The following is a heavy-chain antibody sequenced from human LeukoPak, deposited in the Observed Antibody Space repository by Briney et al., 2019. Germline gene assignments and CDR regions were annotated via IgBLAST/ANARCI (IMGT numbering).Heavy chain of an antibody. CDR3: TRGQPSFDY. V-gene: IGHV4-39*07. Sequence: SETLSLTCTVSGDSISSRNYYWGWVRQPPGKGLEWIGNIYNSGSTYYKPSLESRVTVSLEMSKNQFFLRLTSVTAADTAVYYCTRGQPSFDYWGQGILVIVSS. D-gene: IGHD2-2*01. CDR1: GDSISSRNYY. J-gene: IGHJ4*02. CDR2: IYNSGST.